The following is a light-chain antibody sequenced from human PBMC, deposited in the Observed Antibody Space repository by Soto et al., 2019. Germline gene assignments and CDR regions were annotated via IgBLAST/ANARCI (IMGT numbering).Light chain of an antibody. CDR3: AAWDDSLNGWV. CDR1: SSNIGSNT. V-gene: IGLV1-44*01. J-gene: IGLJ3*02. CDR2: SND. Sequence: QPVLTQPPSASGTPGQRVTISCSGSSSNIGSNTVNWFQQLPGTAPQLLIYSNDPRPSGVPDRFSGSKSGTSASLAISGLQSEDEADYYCAAWDDSLNGWVFGGGTKLTVL.